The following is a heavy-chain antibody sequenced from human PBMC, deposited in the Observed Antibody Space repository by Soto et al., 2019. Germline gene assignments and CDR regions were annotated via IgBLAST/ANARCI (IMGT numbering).Heavy chain of an antibody. J-gene: IGHJ3*02. D-gene: IGHD5-12*01. V-gene: IGHV4-59*08. CDR3: ASTGARLRPNAFDI. Sequence: QVQLQESGPGLVKPSETLSLTCTVSGGSISSYYWSWIRQPPGKGLEWIGYIYYSGSTNYNPSLKRRVTISVDTSKNQFSLKLSSVPAADTAVYYCASTGARLRPNAFDIWGQGTMVTVSS. CDR1: GGSISSYY. CDR2: IYYSGST.